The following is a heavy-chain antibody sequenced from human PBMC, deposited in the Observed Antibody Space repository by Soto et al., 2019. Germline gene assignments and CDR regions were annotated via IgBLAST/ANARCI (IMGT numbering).Heavy chain of an antibody. Sequence: EVQLVESGGGLVQPGGSLRLSCAASGFTFSSYSMNWVRQAPGKGLEWVSYISSSSSTIYYADSVKGRFTISRDNAKNSMYLQMNSLRAEDTAVYYCARDGYCSSNSCYNWGLVDYWGKGTLVTVSS. CDR2: ISSSSSTI. CDR1: GFTFSSYS. V-gene: IGHV3-48*01. CDR3: ARDGYCSSNSCYNWGLVDY. D-gene: IGHD2-2*03. J-gene: IGHJ4*02.